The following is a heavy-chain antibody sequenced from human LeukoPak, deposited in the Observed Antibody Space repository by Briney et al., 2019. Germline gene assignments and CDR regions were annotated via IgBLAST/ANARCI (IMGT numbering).Heavy chain of an antibody. Sequence: GGSLRLSCAASGFSVSSNYMSWVRQAPGKGLEGVAVISYDGSNKYYADSVKGRFTISRDNSKNTLYLQMNSLRAEDTAVYYCARGQNSGWYYFDYWGQGTLVTVSS. CDR1: GFSVSSNY. V-gene: IGHV3-30*03. J-gene: IGHJ4*02. CDR3: ARGQNSGWYYFDY. D-gene: IGHD6-19*01. CDR2: ISYDGSNK.